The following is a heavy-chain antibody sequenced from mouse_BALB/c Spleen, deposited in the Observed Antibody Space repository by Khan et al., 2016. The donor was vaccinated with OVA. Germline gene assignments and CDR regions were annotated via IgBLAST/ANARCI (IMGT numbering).Heavy chain of an antibody. J-gene: IGHJ2*01. CDR3: AREAYRYDEYYFDY. V-gene: IGHV5-6-5*01. Sequence: EVQLQESGGGSVKPGGSLNLSCAVSGFTFSSYAMSWVRQTPEKRLEWVASISSGGSTYYPDSVKGRFTISRDNARNILYLQMSSLRSEDMAMYFCAREAYRYDEYYFDYWGQGTTLTVSS. CDR1: GFTFSSYA. D-gene: IGHD2-14*01. CDR2: ISSGGST.